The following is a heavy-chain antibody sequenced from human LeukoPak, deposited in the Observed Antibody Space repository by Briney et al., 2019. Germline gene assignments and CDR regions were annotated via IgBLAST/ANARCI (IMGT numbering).Heavy chain of an antibody. CDR2: ISGSGGST. V-gene: IGHV3-48*02. J-gene: IGHJ4*02. CDR3: ARVAEIQLWLRSAFDY. D-gene: IGHD5-18*01. Sequence: GGSLRLSCTASGFTFGDYGMNWVRQAPGRGLEWVSAISGSGGSTYYADSVKGRFTISRDNAKNSLYLQMNSLRDEDTAVYYCARVAEIQLWLRSAFDYWGQGTLVTVSS. CDR1: GFTFGDYG.